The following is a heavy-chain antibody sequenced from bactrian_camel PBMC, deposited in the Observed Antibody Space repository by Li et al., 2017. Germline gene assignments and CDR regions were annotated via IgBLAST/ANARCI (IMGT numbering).Heavy chain of an antibody. CDR3: AAVPRGKSCSSWYPPPHY. D-gene: IGHD6*01. J-gene: IGHJ4*01. Sequence: VQLVESGGGLVQPGGSLRLSCAASGYTYDGYCIGWFRQAPGKEPEGVAAMYTGGGSTYYAAFVRGRFTISQDNAKNTVYLQMNSLKPEDSGMYYCAAVPRGKSCSSWYPPPHYWGQGTQVTVS. V-gene: IGHV3S1*01. CDR1: GYTYDGYC. CDR2: MYTGGGST.